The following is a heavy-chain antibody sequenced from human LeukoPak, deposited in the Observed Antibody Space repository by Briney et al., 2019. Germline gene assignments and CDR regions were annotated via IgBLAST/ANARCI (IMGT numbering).Heavy chain of an antibody. CDR2: INPNSGVT. J-gene: IGHJ4*02. D-gene: IGHD3-10*01. V-gene: IGHV1-2*02. CDR1: GYTFTGYY. CDR3: ARDYYGSARSFDY. Sequence: ASVKVSCKASGYTFTGYYMHWVRQAPGQGLEWMGWINPNSGVTNYAQKLQGRVTMATDTSTSTAYMELRSLRSDDTAVYYCARDYYGSARSFDYWGQGTLVTVSS.